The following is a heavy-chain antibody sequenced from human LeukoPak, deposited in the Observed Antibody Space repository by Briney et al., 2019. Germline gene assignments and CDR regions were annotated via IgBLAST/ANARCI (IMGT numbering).Heavy chain of an antibody. V-gene: IGHV3-23*01. J-gene: IGHJ4*02. D-gene: IGHD6-19*01. CDR1: GVTFSSYA. CDR3: AVSSGLYAAFDY. Sequence: GGSLRLSCAASGVTFSSYAMSWVRQAPGKGLEWVSAISGSGGTTHYADSVKGRFTISRDNSKNTLSLQMNSLRAEDTATYYCAVSSGLYAAFDYWGQGTLVTVSS. CDR2: ISGSGGTT.